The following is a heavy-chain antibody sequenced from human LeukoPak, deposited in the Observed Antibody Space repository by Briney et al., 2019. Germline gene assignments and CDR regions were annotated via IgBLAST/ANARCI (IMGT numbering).Heavy chain of an antibody. CDR3: AKGRWWDRYGGVDAFDI. D-gene: IGHD4-23*01. J-gene: IGHJ3*02. CDR2: ISGSGGST. V-gene: IGHV3-23*01. CDR1: GFTFSSYA. Sequence: GGSLRLSCGASGFTFSSYAMSWVRQAPGKGLEWVSAISGSGGSTYYADSVKGRFTISRDNSKNTLYLQMNSLRAEDTAVYYCAKGRWWDRYGGVDAFDIWGQGTMVTVSS.